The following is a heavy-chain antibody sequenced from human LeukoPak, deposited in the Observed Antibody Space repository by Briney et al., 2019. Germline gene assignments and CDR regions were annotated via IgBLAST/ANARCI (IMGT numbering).Heavy chain of an antibody. CDR3: ARTHMGWYAFDI. V-gene: IGHV4-39*07. CDR1: GGSISSSSYY. CDR2: IYYSGST. Sequence: PSETLSLTCTVSGGSISSSSYYWGWIRQPPGKGLEWIGSIYYSGSTYYNPSLKSRVTISIDTSKNQFSLKLSSVTAADTAVYYCARTHMGWYAFDIWGQGTMVTVSS. J-gene: IGHJ3*02. D-gene: IGHD6-19*01.